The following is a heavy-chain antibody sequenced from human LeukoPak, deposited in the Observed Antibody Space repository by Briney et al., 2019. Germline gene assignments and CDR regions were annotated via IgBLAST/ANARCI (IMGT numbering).Heavy chain of an antibody. Sequence: GGSLRLSCSASGFTFSNYAMHWVRQAPGKGLEYVSAISSHGSSTYYADFVKGRFTISRDNSKNTLYLQMSSLRAGDTAVYYCVPRDSSGWLDFWGQGTLVTVSS. CDR1: GFTFSNYA. J-gene: IGHJ4*02. CDR2: ISSHGSST. V-gene: IGHV3-64D*06. D-gene: IGHD6-19*01. CDR3: VPRDSSGWLDF.